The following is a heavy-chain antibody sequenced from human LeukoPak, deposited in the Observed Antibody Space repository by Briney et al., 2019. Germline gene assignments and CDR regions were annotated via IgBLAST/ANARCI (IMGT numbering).Heavy chain of an antibody. V-gene: IGHV3-21*01. CDR1: GFTFSSYG. CDR3: ARADYYDSSGYHYYYYYMDV. CDR2: ISSSSSYI. Sequence: PGGSLRLSCAASGFTFSSYGMSWVRQAPGKGLEWVSSISSSSSYIYYADSVKGRFTISRDNAKNSLYLQMNSLRAEDTAVYYCARADYYDSSGYHYYYYYMDVWGKGTTVTVSS. D-gene: IGHD3-22*01. J-gene: IGHJ6*03.